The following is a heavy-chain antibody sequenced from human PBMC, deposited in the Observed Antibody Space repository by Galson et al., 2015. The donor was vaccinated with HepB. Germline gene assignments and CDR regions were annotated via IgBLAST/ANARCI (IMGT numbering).Heavy chain of an antibody. Sequence: SCKASGYTFTSYYMHWVRQAPGQGLEWMGIINPSGGSTSYAQKLQGRVTMTRDTSTSTVYMELSSLRSEDTAVYYCARDAGRIVGATAIDYWGQGTLVTVSS. V-gene: IGHV1-46*04. CDR1: GYTFTSYY. CDR3: ARDAGRIVGATAIDY. D-gene: IGHD1-26*01. CDR2: INPSGGST. J-gene: IGHJ4*02.